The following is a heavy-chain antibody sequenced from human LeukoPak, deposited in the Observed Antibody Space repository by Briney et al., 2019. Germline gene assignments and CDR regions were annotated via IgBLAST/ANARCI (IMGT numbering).Heavy chain of an antibody. Sequence: GGSLRLSCAASGFTFSSYGMHWVRQAPGKGLEWVAIISYDGSNLDYADSVKGRFTISRDNSKNTLYLQMNSLRAEDTAVYYCARDGEGVLGFDYWGQGTLVTVSS. D-gene: IGHD2-8*02. CDR3: ARDGEGVLGFDY. CDR1: GFTFSSYG. V-gene: IGHV3-30-3*01. J-gene: IGHJ4*02. CDR2: ISYDGSNL.